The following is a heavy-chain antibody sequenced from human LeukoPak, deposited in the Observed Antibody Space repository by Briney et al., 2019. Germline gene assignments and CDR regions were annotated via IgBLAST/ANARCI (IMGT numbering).Heavy chain of an antibody. CDR1: GFTFSSDA. V-gene: IGHV3-23*01. Sequence: GGSLRLSCTASGFTFSSDAMSWVRQAPGKGLEWVSSISGNSAGTYYTDSVKGRFTISRDNSKNTLYLQMNSLRAEDTAIYYCAKVLAPHRHGALDFWGQGTMVTVSS. D-gene: IGHD3-16*02. J-gene: IGHJ3*01. CDR3: AKVLAPHRHGALDF. CDR2: ISGNSAGT.